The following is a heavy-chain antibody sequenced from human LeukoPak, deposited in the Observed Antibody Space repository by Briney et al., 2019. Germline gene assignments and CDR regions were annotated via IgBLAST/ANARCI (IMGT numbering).Heavy chain of an antibody. J-gene: IGHJ6*02. V-gene: IGHV4-34*01. Sequence: SETLSLTCAVYGGSFSGYYWSWIRQPPGKGLEWIGEINHSGSTNYNPSLKSRVTISVDTSKNQFSLKLSSVTAADTAVYYCGRGSYYYGMDVWGQGTTVTVSS. CDR2: INHSGST. CDR1: GGSFSGYY. CDR3: GRGSYYYGMDV.